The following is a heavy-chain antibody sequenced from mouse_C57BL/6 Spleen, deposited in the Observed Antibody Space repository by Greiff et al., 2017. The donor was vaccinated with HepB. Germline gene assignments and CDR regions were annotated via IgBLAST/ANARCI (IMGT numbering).Heavy chain of an antibody. J-gene: IGHJ4*01. V-gene: IGHV2-5*01. CDR2: IWRGGST. CDR1: GFSLTSYG. Sequence: QVQLKESGPGLVQPSQSLSITCTVSGFSLTSYGVHWVRQSPGKGLEWLGVIWRGGSTDYNAAFMSRLSITKDNSKSQVFLKMNSLHADDTAIYYCANNIHYGTYYAMDYWGQGTSVTVSS. D-gene: IGHD2-1*01. CDR3: ANNIHYGTYYAMDY.